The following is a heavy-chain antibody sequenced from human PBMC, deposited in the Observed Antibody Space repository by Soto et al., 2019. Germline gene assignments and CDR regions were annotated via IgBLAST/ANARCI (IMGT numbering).Heavy chain of an antibody. CDR1: GFTFSSYW. Sequence: PGGSLRLSCAASGFTFSSYWMHWVRQAPGKGLVWVSRINSDGSSTGYADSVKGRFTISRDNAKNTLYLQMNSLRAEDTAVYYCARVNSSVHGTNYYYYYGMDVWGQGTTVTVSS. J-gene: IGHJ6*02. D-gene: IGHD1-1*01. CDR2: INSDGSST. CDR3: ARVNSSVHGTNYYYYYGMDV. V-gene: IGHV3-74*01.